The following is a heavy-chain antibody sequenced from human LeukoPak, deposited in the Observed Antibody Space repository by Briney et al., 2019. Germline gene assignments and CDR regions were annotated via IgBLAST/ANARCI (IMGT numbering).Heavy chain of an antibody. D-gene: IGHD3-22*01. CDR1: GFDFGAYE. Sequence: GGSLRLSCAASGFDFGAYEMNWVRQAPGKGLEWVAYFAGSDTTKYYADSVKGRFTISRDNAKNSLYLQMNSLRAEDTALYYCTTLGYHLDSWGQGTPVTVSS. V-gene: IGHV3-48*03. CDR2: FAGSDTTK. J-gene: IGHJ4*02. CDR3: TTLGYHLDS.